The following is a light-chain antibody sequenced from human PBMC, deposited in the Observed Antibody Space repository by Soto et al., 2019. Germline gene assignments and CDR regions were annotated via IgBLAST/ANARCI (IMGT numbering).Light chain of an antibody. Sequence: EIVLTQSPATLSLSPGERATLSCRASQSVSNNYLAWYQQKPGQAPRLLIYGASSRATGIPDRFSGSGSGTDFTLTITRLEPEDFAVYYCQHYATSLFTFGPGTKVDIK. CDR2: GAS. CDR3: QHYATSLFT. CDR1: QSVSNNY. J-gene: IGKJ3*01. V-gene: IGKV3-20*01.